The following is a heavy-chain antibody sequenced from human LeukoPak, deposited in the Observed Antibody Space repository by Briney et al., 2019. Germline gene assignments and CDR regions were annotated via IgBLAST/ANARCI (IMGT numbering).Heavy chain of an antibody. V-gene: IGHV1-69*13. CDR3: ARGNSRSLLPYYFDY. CDR1: GYTFTSYG. Sequence: SVKVSCKASGYTFTSYGISWVRQAPGQGLEWMGVIIPIFGTANYAQNFQGRVTITADESTSTAYMELSSLRSEDTAVYYCARGNSRSLLPYYFDYWGQGTLVTVSS. D-gene: IGHD2-21*01. J-gene: IGHJ4*02. CDR2: IIPIFGTA.